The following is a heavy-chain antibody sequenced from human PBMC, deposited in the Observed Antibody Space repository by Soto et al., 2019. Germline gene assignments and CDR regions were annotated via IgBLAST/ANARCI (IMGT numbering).Heavy chain of an antibody. V-gene: IGHV3-23*01. J-gene: IGHJ5*02. D-gene: IGHD1-7*01. CDR2: ISGSGGST. CDR3: AKRVRGSAGTKGGWFDP. Sequence: GGSLRLSCAASGFTFSSYAMSWVRQAPGKGLEWVSAISGSGGSTYYADSVKGRFTISRDNSKNTLDLQMNSLRAEDTAVYYCAKRVRGSAGTKGGWFDPWGQGTLVTVSS. CDR1: GFTFSSYA.